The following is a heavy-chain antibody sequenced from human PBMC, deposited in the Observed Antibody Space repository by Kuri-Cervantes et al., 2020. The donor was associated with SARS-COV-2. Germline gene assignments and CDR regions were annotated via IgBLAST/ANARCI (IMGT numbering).Heavy chain of an antibody. CDR2: INPNSGGT. CDR3: ARHLQYCSGASCYSGFDAFDI. J-gene: IGHJ3*02. Sequence: ASVKVSCKASGYTFTGYYMHWVRQAPGQGLEWMGWINPNSGGTNYAQKFQGRVTMTRDTSISTAYMELSRLRSDDTAVYYCARHLQYCSGASCYSGFDAFDIWGQGTMVTVSS. CDR1: GYTFTGYY. V-gene: IGHV1-2*02. D-gene: IGHD2-15*01.